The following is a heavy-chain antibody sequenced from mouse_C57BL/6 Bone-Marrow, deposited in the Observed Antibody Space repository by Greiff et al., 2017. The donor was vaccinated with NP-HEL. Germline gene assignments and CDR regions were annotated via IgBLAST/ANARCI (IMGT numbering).Heavy chain of an antibody. CDR1: GYSFTSYY. D-gene: IGHD2-4*01. CDR3: AREGNYDYPFAY. CDR2: IYPGSGNT. J-gene: IGHJ3*01. V-gene: IGHV1-66*01. Sequence: QVQLKESGPELVKPGASVKISCKASGYSFTSYYIHWVKQRPGQGLEWIGWIYPGSGNTKYNEKFKGKATLTADTSSSTAYMQLSSLTSEDSAVYYCAREGNYDYPFAYWGQGTLVTVSA.